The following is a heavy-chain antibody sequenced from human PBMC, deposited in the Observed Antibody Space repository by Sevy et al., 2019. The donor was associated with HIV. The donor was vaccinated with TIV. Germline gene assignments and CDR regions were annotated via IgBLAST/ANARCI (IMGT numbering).Heavy chain of an antibody. D-gene: IGHD6-13*01. CDR3: ARYDRIAATGANWFDP. V-gene: IGHV4-59*13. CDR1: GGSISTYY. J-gene: IGHJ5*02. CDR2: ISYSGST. Sequence: SETLSLTCTVSGGSISTYYWGWIRQPPGKGLEWIEYISYSGSTNYNPSLQSRVTISVDTSKSQFSLRLSSVTAADTAVYYCARYDRIAATGANWFDPWGQGTLVTVSS.